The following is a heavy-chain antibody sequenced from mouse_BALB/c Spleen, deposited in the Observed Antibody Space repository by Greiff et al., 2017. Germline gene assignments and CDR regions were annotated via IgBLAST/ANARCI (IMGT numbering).Heavy chain of an antibody. CDR3: TRGGNYGY. Sequence: EVKVVESGGGLVKPGGFLKLSCAASGFTFSSYTMSWVRQTPEKRLEWVATISSGGSYTYYPDSVKGRFTISRDNAKNTLYLQMSSLKSEDTAMYYCTRGGNYGYWGQGTTLTVSS. CDR1: GFTFSSYT. J-gene: IGHJ2*01. CDR2: ISSGGSYT. D-gene: IGHD2-1*01. V-gene: IGHV5-6-4*01.